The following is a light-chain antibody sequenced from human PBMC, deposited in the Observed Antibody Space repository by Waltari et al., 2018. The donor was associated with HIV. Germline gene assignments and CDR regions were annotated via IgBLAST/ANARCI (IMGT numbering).Light chain of an antibody. CDR2: SAS. Sequence: DIQMTQSPSSLSASVGERVTVTCRANHTISRFLNWYQHKPGKAPNLLISSASNLHSGVPSRFGGSGSGTDFALTISSLQPEDFAVYYCQQTYSGPWTFGQGTKIDIK. J-gene: IGKJ1*01. V-gene: IGKV1-39*01. CDR1: HTISRF. CDR3: QQTYSGPWT.